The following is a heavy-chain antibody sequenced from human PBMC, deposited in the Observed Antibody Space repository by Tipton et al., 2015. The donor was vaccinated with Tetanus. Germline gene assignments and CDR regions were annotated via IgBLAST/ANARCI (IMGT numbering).Heavy chain of an antibody. J-gene: IGHJ4*02. D-gene: IGHD5-18*01. CDR1: GDSVSGYY. Sequence: TLSLTCTVSGDSVSGYYWSWIRQPAGKGLEWIGRVDRSGTTTYNPSLKGRVTMSLDTSKNQFSLKLTSVTAADTAMYYCARHLTYTYTTRYFDCWGLGTLVTASS. CDR2: VDRSGTT. CDR3: ARHLTYTYTTRYFDC. V-gene: IGHV4-4*07.